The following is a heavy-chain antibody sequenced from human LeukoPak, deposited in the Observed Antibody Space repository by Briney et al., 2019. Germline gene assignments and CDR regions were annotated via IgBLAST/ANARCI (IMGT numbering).Heavy chain of an antibody. CDR2: IYHSGST. CDR1: GHSISSDYY. J-gene: IGHJ6*03. Sequence: SETLSLTCTVSGHSISSDYYWAWVRQPPGKGLEWIGSIYHSGSTYYGPSLKSRVTISVDASKNQFSLKLSSVTAADTAVYYCTRDPVYARYMDVWGKGTTVTVSS. CDR3: TRDPVYARYMDV. V-gene: IGHV4-38-2*02. D-gene: IGHD2-8*01.